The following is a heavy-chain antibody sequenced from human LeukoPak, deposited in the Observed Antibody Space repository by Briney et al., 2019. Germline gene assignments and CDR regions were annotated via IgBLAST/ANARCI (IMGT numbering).Heavy chain of an antibody. CDR2: IYTSGST. CDR1: GGSISSGSYY. CDR3: ARGDGIQLDWFDP. Sequence: SETLSLTCTVSGGSISSGSYYWSWIRQPAGKGLEWIGRIYTSGSTNYNPSLKSRVTISVDTSKNQFSLKLSSVTAADTAVYYCARGDGIQLDWFDPWGQGTLVTVSS. V-gene: IGHV4-61*02. J-gene: IGHJ5*02. D-gene: IGHD5-18*01.